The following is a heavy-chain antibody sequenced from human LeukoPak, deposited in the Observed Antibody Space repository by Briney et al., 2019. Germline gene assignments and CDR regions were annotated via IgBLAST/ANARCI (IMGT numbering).Heavy chain of an antibody. J-gene: IGHJ6*02. CDR2: IYHSGST. CDR3: ARGHIHADYYGMDV. Sequence: SQTLSLTCTVSGGSIISGTRYWSWIRQHPGKGLEWIGYIYHSGSTYYNPSLKSRVTISVDTSKNQFSLKLISVTAADTAVYYCARGHIHADYYGMDVWGQGTTVTVSS. CDR1: GGSIISGTRY. V-gene: IGHV4-31*03.